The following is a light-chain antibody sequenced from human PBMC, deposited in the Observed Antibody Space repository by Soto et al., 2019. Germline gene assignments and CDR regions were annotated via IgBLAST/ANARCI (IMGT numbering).Light chain of an antibody. CDR1: QSSKNW. CDR3: QQYSNFPWK. Sequence: DIQMTQSPSTLAASGGERATITCRASQSSKNWSAWYKHEPGKAPKLVMYDASTLKSGVPSRFTGSRSGTKVTLITISLQPDDFKPEYCQQYSNFPWKFGQGTKVDI. J-gene: IGKJ1*01. V-gene: IGKV1-5*01. CDR2: DAS.